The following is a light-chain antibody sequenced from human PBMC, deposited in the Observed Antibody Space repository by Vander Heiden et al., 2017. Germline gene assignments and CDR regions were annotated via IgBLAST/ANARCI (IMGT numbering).Light chain of an antibody. J-gene: IGKJ2*01. CDR1: QSVSSNY. V-gene: IGKV3-20*01. CDR3: QQYGTSPNT. CDR2: GAS. Sequence: EIVLTQSPGTLSLSPGERATLSCRASQSVSSNYLAWYQQKPGQAPRILIYGASRRATGIPDRFSGSGSGTDFTLTISRLEPEDFAVFYCQQYGTSPNTFGQGTKLEIK.